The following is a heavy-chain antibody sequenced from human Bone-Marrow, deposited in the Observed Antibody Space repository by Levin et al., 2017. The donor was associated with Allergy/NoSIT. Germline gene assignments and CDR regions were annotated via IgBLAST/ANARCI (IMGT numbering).Heavy chain of an antibody. CDR2: INPSGGST. CDR1: GYTFTSYY. CDR3: AGIRPAVAGSPFDY. Sequence: ASVKVSCKASGYTFTSYYMHWVRQAPGQGLEWMGIINPSGGSTSYAQKFQGRVTMTRDTSTSTDYMELSSLRSEDTTVYYCAGIRPAVAGSPFDYWGQGTLVTVSS. D-gene: IGHD6-19*01. V-gene: IGHV1-46*01. J-gene: IGHJ4*02.